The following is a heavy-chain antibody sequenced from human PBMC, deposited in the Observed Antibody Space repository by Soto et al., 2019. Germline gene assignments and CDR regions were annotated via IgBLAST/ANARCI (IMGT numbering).Heavy chain of an antibody. Sequence: QVQLVQSGAEVKKPGSSVKVSCKASGGTFSSYAISWVRQAPGQGLEWMGGIIPIFGTANYVQKFQGRDTITADESTSTAYIELSSLRSEDTAVYYCARPGNGVRGAYPPYYYYYYGIDVWGQGTTVTVSS. CDR3: ARPGNGVRGAYPPYYYYYYGIDV. CDR1: GGTFSSYA. CDR2: IIPIFGTA. V-gene: IGHV1-69*01. J-gene: IGHJ6*02. D-gene: IGHD3-10*01.